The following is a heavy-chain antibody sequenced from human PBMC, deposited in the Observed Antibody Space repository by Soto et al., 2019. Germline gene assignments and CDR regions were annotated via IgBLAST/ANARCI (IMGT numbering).Heavy chain of an antibody. CDR1: GFSFNTYS. CDR3: VRDTSGYYYLFDY. J-gene: IGHJ4*02. V-gene: IGHV3-48*02. CDR2: ISSSGGTI. Sequence: PVGSLRLSCAASGFSFNTYSMNWVRQAPGKGLEWVSYISSSGGTIYYADSVKGRFTVSRDNANNSLYLQMNSLRDEDTAVYYCVRDTSGYYYLFDYWGQGTLVTVSS. D-gene: IGHD3-22*01.